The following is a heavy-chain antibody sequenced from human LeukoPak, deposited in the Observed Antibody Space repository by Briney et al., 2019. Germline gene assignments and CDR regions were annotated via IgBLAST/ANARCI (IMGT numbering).Heavy chain of an antibody. CDR2: INHSGST. CDR1: GGSISSYY. J-gene: IGHJ5*02. Sequence: SETLSLTCTVSGGSISSYYWSWIRQPPGKGLEWIGEINHSGSTNYNPSLKSRVTISVDTSKNQFSLKLSSVTAADTAVYYCARGPQYPWFDPWGQGTLVTVSS. D-gene: IGHD4-11*01. CDR3: ARGPQYPWFDP. V-gene: IGHV4-34*01.